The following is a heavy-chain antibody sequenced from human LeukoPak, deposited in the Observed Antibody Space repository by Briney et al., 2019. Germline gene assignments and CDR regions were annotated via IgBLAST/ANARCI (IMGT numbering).Heavy chain of an antibody. CDR3: AREVTASDYYYYGMDV. CDR1: GYTFTSYD. CDR2: MNPNSGNT. V-gene: IGHV1-8*01. Sequence: ASVKVSCKASGYTFTSYDINWVRQATGQGLEWMGWMNPNSGNTGYAQKFQGRVTMTRNTSISTAYMELSSLRSEDTAVYYCAREVTASDYYYYGMDVWGQGTTVTVSS. J-gene: IGHJ6*02.